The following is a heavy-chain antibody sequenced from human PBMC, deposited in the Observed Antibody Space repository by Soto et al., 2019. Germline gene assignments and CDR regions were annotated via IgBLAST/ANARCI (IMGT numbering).Heavy chain of an antibody. Sequence: QLQLQESGPGLVKPSETLSLTCTVSGGSISSSSYYWGWIRQPPGKGLEWIGSIYYSGSTYYNPSLKSRVTISVDTSKNQFSLKLSSVTAADTAVYYCARGVPAAMMDYGMDVWGQGTTVTVSS. J-gene: IGHJ6*02. V-gene: IGHV4-39*01. CDR1: GGSISSSSYY. CDR3: ARGVPAAMMDYGMDV. CDR2: IYYSGST. D-gene: IGHD2-2*01.